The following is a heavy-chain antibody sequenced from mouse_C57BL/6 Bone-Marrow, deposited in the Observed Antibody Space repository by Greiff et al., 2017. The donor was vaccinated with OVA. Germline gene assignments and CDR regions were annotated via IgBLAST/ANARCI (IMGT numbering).Heavy chain of an antibody. CDR2: LSDGGSYT. CDR3: AREAFTKTY. J-gene: IGHJ2*01. Sequence: EVKLMESGGGLVKPGGSLKLSCAASGFTFSSYAMSWVRQTPEKRLEWVATLSDGGSYTYYPDNVKGRFTISRDNAKNNLYLQMSHLKSEDTAMYYCAREAFTKTYWGQGTTLTVSS. V-gene: IGHV5-4*01. CDR1: GFTFSSYA.